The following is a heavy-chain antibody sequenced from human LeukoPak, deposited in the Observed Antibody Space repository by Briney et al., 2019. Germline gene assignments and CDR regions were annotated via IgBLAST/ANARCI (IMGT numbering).Heavy chain of an antibody. Sequence: SETLSLTCTVSGGSISSYYWSWIRQPAGKGLEWIGRIYTSGSTNYNPSLKSRVTMSVDTSKNQFSLKLSSVTAADTAVYYCARGGQWLAPNWFDPWGQGTLVTVSS. CDR1: GGSISSYY. J-gene: IGHJ5*02. D-gene: IGHD6-19*01. CDR2: IYTSGST. CDR3: ARGGQWLAPNWFDP. V-gene: IGHV4-4*07.